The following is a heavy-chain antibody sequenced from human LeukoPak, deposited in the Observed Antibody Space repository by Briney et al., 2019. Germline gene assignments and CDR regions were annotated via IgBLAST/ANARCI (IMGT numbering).Heavy chain of an antibody. V-gene: IGHV1-8*01. Sequence: GASVNVSCKVSGYTFTSYDINWVRQATGQGLEWMGWMNPNSGNTGYAQKFQGRVTMTRNTSISTAYMELSSLRSEDTAVYYCARWKYSSSWYDFAYYYYGMDVWGQGTTVTVSS. J-gene: IGHJ6*02. CDR1: GYTFTSYD. D-gene: IGHD6-13*01. CDR2: MNPNSGNT. CDR3: ARWKYSSSWYDFAYYYYGMDV.